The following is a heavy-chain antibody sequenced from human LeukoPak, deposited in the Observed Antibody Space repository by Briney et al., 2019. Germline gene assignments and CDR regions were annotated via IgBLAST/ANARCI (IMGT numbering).Heavy chain of an antibody. Sequence: GASVKVSCKVSGYTLTELSMHWVRQAPGKGLEWMGGFDPEGGETIYAQKFQGRVTMTEDTSTDTAYMELSSLRSEDTAVYYCATGRVGATSTDWYFDLWGHGTLVTVSS. CDR3: ATGRVGATSTDWYFDL. J-gene: IGHJ2*01. D-gene: IGHD1-26*01. CDR1: GYTLTELS. V-gene: IGHV1-24*01. CDR2: FDPEGGET.